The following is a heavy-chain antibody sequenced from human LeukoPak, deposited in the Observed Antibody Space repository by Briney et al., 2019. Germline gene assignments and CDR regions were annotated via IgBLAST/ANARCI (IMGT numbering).Heavy chain of an antibody. V-gene: IGHV3-48*02. J-gene: IGHJ4*02. CDR1: GFTFTDYP. CDR2: IRTTAEGANFA. CDR3: ATDQRYAFDY. D-gene: IGHD3-9*01. Sequence: GGSLRLSCATSGFTFTDYPMNWVRQAPGKGLEWVSNIRTTAEGANFAYYADSVKGRVTISRDDAKNTLYLHMNSLRDDDTAVYYCATDQRYAFDYWGQGTLVTVSS.